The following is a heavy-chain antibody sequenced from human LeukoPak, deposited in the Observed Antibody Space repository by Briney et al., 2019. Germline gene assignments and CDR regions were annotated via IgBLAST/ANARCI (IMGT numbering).Heavy chain of an antibody. Sequence: GGSLRLSCAASGSTVSSYEMNWVSQAAGKGLGWVSYISSIGRTIYYADSVKGRFSISRATAKNSLDLHRTSLRAEDTDDYSCASEDDFWSGSAFDYWGQGALVTVSS. CDR3: ASEDDFWSGSAFDY. D-gene: IGHD3-3*01. CDR1: GSTVSSYE. V-gene: IGHV3-48*03. J-gene: IGHJ4*02. CDR2: ISSIGRTI.